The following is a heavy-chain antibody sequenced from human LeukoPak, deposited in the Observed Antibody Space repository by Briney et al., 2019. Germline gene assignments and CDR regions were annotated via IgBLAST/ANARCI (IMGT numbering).Heavy chain of an antibody. J-gene: IGHJ3*02. V-gene: IGHV4-38-2*01. CDR3: ASGPEAFDM. CDR1: GFSISSGYY. Sequence: ETLSLTCAVSGFSISSGYYWGWIRQPPGKGLEWIGSIYHSGSTYYNVSLKSRVTISVDTSKNQLSLKLSSVTAADTAVYYCASGPEAFDMWGQGTMVTVSS. CDR2: IYHSGST.